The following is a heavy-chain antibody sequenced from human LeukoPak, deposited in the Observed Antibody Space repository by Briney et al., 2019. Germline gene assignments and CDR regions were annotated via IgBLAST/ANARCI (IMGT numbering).Heavy chain of an antibody. J-gene: IGHJ4*02. CDR2: ISSGSSAK. CDR3: ARYQVTDYGDYPYFDS. V-gene: IGHV3-48*02. Sequence: GGSLRLSCAASGFTFSSYSMSWVRKAPGKGLEWISYISSGSSAKYYADSVKGRFTVSRDNAKNSVYLQMNSLRDEDTAVYYCARYQVTDYGDYPYFDSWGQGTLVTVSS. CDR1: GFTFSSYS. D-gene: IGHD4-17*01.